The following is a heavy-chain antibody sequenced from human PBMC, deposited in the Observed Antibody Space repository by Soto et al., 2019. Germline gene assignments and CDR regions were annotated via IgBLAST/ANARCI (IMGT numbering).Heavy chain of an antibody. Sequence: PGGSLRLSCAASGFTFSSYGMHWVRQAPGKGLEWVANIKQDGSEKYYVDSVKGRFTISRDNAKNSLYLQMNSLRAEDTAVYYCARDRVAMIVVVSYFDYWGQGTLVSVSS. D-gene: IGHD3-22*01. CDR2: IKQDGSEK. CDR3: ARDRVAMIVVVSYFDY. CDR1: GFTFSSYG. V-gene: IGHV3-7*01. J-gene: IGHJ4*02.